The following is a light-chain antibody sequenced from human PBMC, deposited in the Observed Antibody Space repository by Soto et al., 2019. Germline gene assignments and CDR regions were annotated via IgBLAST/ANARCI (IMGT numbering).Light chain of an antibody. CDR1: QSVGTR. V-gene: IGKV3-20*01. J-gene: IGKJ5*01. CDR2: GAS. CDR3: QHYQVGQPIA. Sequence: EIVMTQSPATLSVSPGEGATLSCRASQSVGTRLAWYQHKTGQAPSLLMSGASSRATGIPDRFSGSGSETDFTLTISRLEPEDFALYYCQHYQVGQPIAFGRGTRLEIK.